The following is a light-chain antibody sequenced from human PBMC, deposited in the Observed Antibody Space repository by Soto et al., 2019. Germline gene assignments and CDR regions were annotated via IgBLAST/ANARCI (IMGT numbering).Light chain of an antibody. CDR2: DAS. CDR3: QQRNYWPIT. V-gene: IGKV3-11*01. J-gene: IGKJ5*01. Sequence: ESVLTQSPATLSLSPGERATLSCRASQTVSSYLAWYQQKPGQAPRLLIYDASNRATDIPPRFSGSGSGTDFTLTISSLEPEDFAVYYCQQRNYWPITFGQGTRPEIK. CDR1: QTVSSY.